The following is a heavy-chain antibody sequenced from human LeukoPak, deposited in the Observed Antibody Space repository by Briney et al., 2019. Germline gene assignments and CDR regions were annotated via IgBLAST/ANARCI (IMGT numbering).Heavy chain of an antibody. CDR3: ARDYGGNSGGLSGEFDP. V-gene: IGHV4-59*12. CDR1: GGSISSYY. Sequence: SETLSLTCTVSGGSISSYYWSWIRQPPGKGLEWIGYIYYSGSTNYNPSLKSRVTISVDTSKNQFSLKLSSVTAADTAVYYCARDYGGNSGGLSGEFDPWGQGTLVTVSS. J-gene: IGHJ5*02. CDR2: IYYSGST. D-gene: IGHD4-23*01.